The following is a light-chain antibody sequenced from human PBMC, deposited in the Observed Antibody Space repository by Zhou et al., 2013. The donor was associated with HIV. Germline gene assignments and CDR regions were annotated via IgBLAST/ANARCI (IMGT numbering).Light chain of an antibody. J-gene: IGKJ1*01. CDR2: GAS. V-gene: IGKV3-20*01. CDR1: QSVSSSY. CDR3: QQYGSSLPT. Sequence: EIVLTQSPGTLSVSPGERATLSCRASQSVSSSYVAWYQQKPGQAPRLLIYGASRRATGIPDRFSGSGSGTDFTLTISRLEPEDFAVYYCQQYGSSLPTFGQGTKVEIK.